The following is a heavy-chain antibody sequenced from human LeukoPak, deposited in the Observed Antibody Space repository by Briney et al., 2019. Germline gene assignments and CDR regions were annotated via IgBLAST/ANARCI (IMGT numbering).Heavy chain of an antibody. D-gene: IGHD3-10*01. CDR1: GGSISSYY. Sequence: MSSETLSLTCTVAGGSISSYYWSWIRQPPGKGLEWIGDIYYSGSTNYNPSLKSRVTISVDTSKNQFSLKLSSVTAADTAVYYCAISNQLLWFGEFNYYYMDVWGKGTTVTVSS. CDR3: AISNQLLWFGEFNYYYMDV. J-gene: IGHJ6*03. V-gene: IGHV4-59*08. CDR2: IYYSGST.